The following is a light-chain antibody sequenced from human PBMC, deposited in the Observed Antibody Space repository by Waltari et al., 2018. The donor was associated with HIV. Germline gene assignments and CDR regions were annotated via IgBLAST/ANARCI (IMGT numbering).Light chain of an antibody. J-gene: IGLJ1*01. CDR2: RDN. Sequence: QSVLTQPPSASGTPGQRVTISCSGTTSNVGSNFVSWYQQLPGMAPKLLIYRDNRRPSGVPDRFSGSKSGASASLAISGLRSEDEGDYYCATWDGSLGGAYVFGTGTKVTVL. CDR3: ATWDGSLGGAYV. V-gene: IGLV1-47*01. CDR1: TSNVGSNF.